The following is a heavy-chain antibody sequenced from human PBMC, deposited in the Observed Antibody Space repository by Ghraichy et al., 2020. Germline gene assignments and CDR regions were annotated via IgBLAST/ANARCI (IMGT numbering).Heavy chain of an antibody. D-gene: IGHD2-15*01. CDR2: ISAGGTTT. J-gene: IGHJ5*02. CDR1: GFSFSNYV. CDR3: AKAWGNCSGGTCPSYNWFDP. V-gene: IGHV3-23*01. Sequence: GGSLRLSCAASGFSFSNYVLTWVRQAPGKGLEWVSTISAGGTTTYYADSVKGRFTISRDNSQNTLYLQMNSLRVKDTAVYYCAKAWGNCSGGTCPSYNWFDPWGQGTLVTVSS.